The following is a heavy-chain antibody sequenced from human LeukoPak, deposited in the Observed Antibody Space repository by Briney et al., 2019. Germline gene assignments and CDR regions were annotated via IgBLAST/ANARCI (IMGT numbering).Heavy chain of an antibody. Sequence: GGSLRLSCAASGFTFSSYGMSWVRQAPGKGLEWVSSISGSGGSTYYADSVKGRFTISRDNSKNTLYLQMNSLRAEDTAVYYCAKDLSIDFWSGSAYNWFDPWGQGTLVTVSS. CDR2: ISGSGGST. J-gene: IGHJ5*02. D-gene: IGHD3-3*01. CDR3: AKDLSIDFWSGSAYNWFDP. V-gene: IGHV3-23*01. CDR1: GFTFSSYG.